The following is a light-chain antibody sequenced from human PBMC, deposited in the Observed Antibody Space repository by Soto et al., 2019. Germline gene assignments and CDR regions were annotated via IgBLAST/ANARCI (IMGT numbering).Light chain of an antibody. Sequence: DVQMTQAPSSLSASVGDRVTITCRASQGISTYLAWYQQKPGQVPKLLIYAASILQTGVLSRFSGSGSGTDFTLTISSLQPEDVATYYCQKYNSAPRTFGGGTKVEIK. V-gene: IGKV1-27*01. CDR3: QKYNSAPRT. J-gene: IGKJ4*01. CDR2: AAS. CDR1: QGISTY.